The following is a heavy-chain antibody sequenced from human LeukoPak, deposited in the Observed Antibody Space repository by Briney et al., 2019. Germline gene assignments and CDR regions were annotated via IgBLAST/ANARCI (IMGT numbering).Heavy chain of an antibody. J-gene: IGHJ4*02. CDR1: GGSISSYY. V-gene: IGHV4-4*07. Sequence: SETLSLTCTVSGGSISSYYWSWIRQPAGKGLEWIGRIYTSGSTNYNPSLKSRVTISVDKSKNQFSLKLSSVTAADTAVYYCARIAPSIAAAGTSRGGFDYWGQGTLGTVSS. CDR3: ARIAPSIAAAGTSRGGFDY. CDR2: IYTSGST. D-gene: IGHD6-13*01.